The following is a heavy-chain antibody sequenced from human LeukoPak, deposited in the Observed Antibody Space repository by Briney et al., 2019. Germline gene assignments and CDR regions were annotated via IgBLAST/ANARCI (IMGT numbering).Heavy chain of an antibody. J-gene: IGHJ4*02. Sequence: GGSLRLSCAASGFTFSSYSMNWVRQAPGKGLEWVSSISSSSGYIYYADSVKGRFTISRDNAKNSLYLQMNSLRAEDTAVYYCARDSYYYDSSGYYYDYFDYWGQGTLVTVSS. CDR2: ISSSSGYI. V-gene: IGHV3-21*01. D-gene: IGHD3-22*01. CDR1: GFTFSSYS. CDR3: ARDSYYYDSSGYYYDYFDY.